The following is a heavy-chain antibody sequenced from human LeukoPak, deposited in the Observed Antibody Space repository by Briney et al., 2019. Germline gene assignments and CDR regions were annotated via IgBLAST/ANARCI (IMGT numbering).Heavy chain of an antibody. CDR2: IKQDGSEK. V-gene: IGHV3-7*01. J-gene: IGHJ4*02. D-gene: IGHD2-8*02. Sequence: GGSLRLSCAASGLTFSSYWMSWVRQVPGKGLEWVANIKQDGSEKYYVDSVKGRFTISRDNAKNSLYLQMNSLRAEDTAVYYCASNLLAVDYWGQGTLVTVSS. CDR3: ASNLLAVDY. CDR1: GLTFSSYW.